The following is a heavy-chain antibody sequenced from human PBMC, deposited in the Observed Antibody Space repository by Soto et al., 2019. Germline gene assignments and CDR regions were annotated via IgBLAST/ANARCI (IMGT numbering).Heavy chain of an antibody. CDR2: INPSGGST. J-gene: IGHJ4*02. V-gene: IGHV1-46*03. Sequence: QVQLVQSGAEVKKPGASVKVSCKASGYTFTSYYMHWVRQAPGQGLEWMGIINPSGGSTSYAQKFQGRVTMTRYTSTSTVYMELSSLRSEDTAVYYCARGGVVPAANGNVDYWGQGTLVTVSS. D-gene: IGHD2-2*01. CDR1: GYTFTSYY. CDR3: ARGGVVPAANGNVDY.